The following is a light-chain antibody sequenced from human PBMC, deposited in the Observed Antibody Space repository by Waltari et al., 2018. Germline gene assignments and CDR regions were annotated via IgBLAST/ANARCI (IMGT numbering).Light chain of an antibody. CDR2: DVT. J-gene: IGLJ3*02. CDR1: SSDVGDYNY. V-gene: IGLV2-14*03. CDR3: SSYTGSSTWV. Sequence: QSALTQPASVSGSPGQAITISCPGTSSDVGDYNYVSWYQQYPGKAPKLMIYDVTRRPSGVSSRFAGSKSGNTASLTISGLQAEDEAEYYCSSYTGSSTWVFGGGTKLTVL.